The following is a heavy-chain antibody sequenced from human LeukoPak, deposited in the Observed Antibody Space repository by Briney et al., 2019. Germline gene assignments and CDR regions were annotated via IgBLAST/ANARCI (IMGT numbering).Heavy chain of an antibody. CDR2: ISSSSSTI. D-gene: IGHD1-26*01. CDR1: GFTFSSYS. J-gene: IGHJ4*02. CDR3: ARDGGSGSYYQIYFDY. Sequence: LPGGSLRLSCAASGFTFSSYSMNWVRQAPGKGLEWVSSISSSSSTIYYADSVKGRFTISRDNAKNSLYLQMNSLRAEDTAVYYCARDGGSGSYYQIYFDYWGQGTLVTVSS. V-gene: IGHV3-48*01.